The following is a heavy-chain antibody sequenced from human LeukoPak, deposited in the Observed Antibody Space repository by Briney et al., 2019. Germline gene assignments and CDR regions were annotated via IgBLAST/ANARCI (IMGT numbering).Heavy chain of an antibody. V-gene: IGHV3-66*01. D-gene: IGHD2-21*02. Sequence: GGSLRLSCAASGFTVSSYYRSWVRQAPGKGLEWVSVIYSGGSTYYADSVKGRFTISRDNSKSTLYLQMNSLRAEDTAVYYCARDRGCGDCYPPANDAFDIWGQGTMVTVSS. J-gene: IGHJ3*02. CDR2: IYSGGST. CDR1: GFTVSSYY. CDR3: ARDRGCGDCYPPANDAFDI.